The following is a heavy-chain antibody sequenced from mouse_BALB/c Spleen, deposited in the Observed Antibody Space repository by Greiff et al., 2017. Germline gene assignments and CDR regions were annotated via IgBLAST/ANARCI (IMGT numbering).Heavy chain of an antibody. D-gene: IGHD1-2*01. J-gene: IGHJ3*01. CDR1: GYSFTSYW. CDR2: IRPSASET. CDR3: AGKDYGNLLAY. V-gene: IGHV1S82*01. Sequence: VQLQQPGAELVRPGASVKLSCKASGYSFTSYWMNWVKQRPGQGLEWIGMIRPSASETRLNQKFKDKATLTVDKSSRTAYMQLSSPTSEDSAVYSCAGKDYGNLLAYWGQGPLVTVSA.